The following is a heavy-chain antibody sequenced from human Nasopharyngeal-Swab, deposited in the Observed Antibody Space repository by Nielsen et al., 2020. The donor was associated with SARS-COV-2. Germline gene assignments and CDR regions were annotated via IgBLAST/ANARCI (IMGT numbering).Heavy chain of an antibody. D-gene: IGHD3-9*01. Sequence: GGSLRLSCAASGFTFSSYAMRWVRQAPGKGLEWVSTINNSGGSTYYADSVKGRFTISRDNSKNTLYLQLNSLRAEDTAVYYCAKDCILTGYCGGDAFDIWGQGTMVTVSS. CDR2: INNSGGST. CDR1: GFTFSSYA. CDR3: AKDCILTGYCGGDAFDI. J-gene: IGHJ3*02. V-gene: IGHV3-23*01.